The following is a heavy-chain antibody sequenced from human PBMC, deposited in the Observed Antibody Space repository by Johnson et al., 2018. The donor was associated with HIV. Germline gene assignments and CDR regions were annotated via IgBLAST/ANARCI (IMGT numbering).Heavy chain of an antibody. Sequence: QLVESGGVVVQPGGSLRLSCETSRFTFDDYAMHWVRQAPGKGLEWVSVIYSGGRTYYADSVKGRLTISRDNSKNTLYLQMNSLRPEDTGLYYCAKDIASGYTNGGTLDIWGQGTMVTVSS. CDR1: RFTFDDYA. V-gene: IGHV3-43*01. J-gene: IGHJ3*02. D-gene: IGHD6-19*01. CDR3: AKDIASGYTNGGTLDI. CDR2: IYSGGRT.